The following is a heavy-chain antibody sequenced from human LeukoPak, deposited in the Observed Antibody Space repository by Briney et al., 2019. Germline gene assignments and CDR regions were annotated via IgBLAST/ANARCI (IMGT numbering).Heavy chain of an antibody. J-gene: IGHJ4*02. Sequence: SETLSLTCSVSDGSMGTYYWGWIRQPPGKGLEWIGYIYYSGSTTYNPSLKSRVTVSVDTSKNQFSLKLTSMTAADTAVYYCARGRLGKEQPSFFYSWGQGTLVNVSS. CDR3: ARGRLGKEQPSFFYS. CDR1: DGSMGTYY. V-gene: IGHV4-59*08. D-gene: IGHD1/OR15-1a*01. CDR2: IYYSGST.